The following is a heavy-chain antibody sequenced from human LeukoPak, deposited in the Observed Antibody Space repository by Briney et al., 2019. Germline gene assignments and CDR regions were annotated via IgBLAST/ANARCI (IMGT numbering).Heavy chain of an antibody. Sequence: GGSLRLSCAASGFTFSSYAMSWVRQAPGKGLEWVSAISGSGGSTYYADSVKGRFTISRDNSKDTLYLQMNSLRAEDTAVYYCAKDSFKRGGSSGCFDYWGQGTLVTVSS. V-gene: IGHV3-23*01. D-gene: IGHD6-19*01. CDR3: AKDSFKRGGSSGCFDY. CDR1: GFTFSSYA. J-gene: IGHJ4*02. CDR2: ISGSGGST.